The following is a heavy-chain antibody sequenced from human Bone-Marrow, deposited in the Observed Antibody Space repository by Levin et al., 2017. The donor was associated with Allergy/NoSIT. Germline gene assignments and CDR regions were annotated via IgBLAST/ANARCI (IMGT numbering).Heavy chain of an antibody. Sequence: SETLSLTCSVSGGSVRGENYYWSWIRQPPGKRLEWIGYVSYSGSTTYSPSLESRVTISLGASENQFSLRLSSLTAADTAVYYCARDHGDSSDAFAIWGQGTMVTVSS. V-gene: IGHV4-61*01. CDR3: ARDHGDSSDAFAI. CDR1: GGSVRGENYY. CDR2: VSYSGST. D-gene: IGHD4-17*01. J-gene: IGHJ3*02.